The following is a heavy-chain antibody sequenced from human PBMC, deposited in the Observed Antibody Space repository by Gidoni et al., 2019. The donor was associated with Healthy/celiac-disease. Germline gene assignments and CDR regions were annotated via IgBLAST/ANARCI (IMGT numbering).Heavy chain of an antibody. V-gene: IGHV3-43*02. J-gene: IGHJ6*02. Sequence: EVQLVESGGGVVQPGGSLRLSCAASGFTFDDYAMHWVRPAPGKGLEWVSLISGDGGSTYYADSVKGRFTISRDNSKNSLYLQMNSLRTEDTALYYCAKDPTRQRYPKMVYAIPTHYYGMDVWGQGTTVTVSS. D-gene: IGHD2-8*01. CDR3: AKDPTRQRYPKMVYAIPTHYYGMDV. CDR2: ISGDGGST. CDR1: GFTFDDYA.